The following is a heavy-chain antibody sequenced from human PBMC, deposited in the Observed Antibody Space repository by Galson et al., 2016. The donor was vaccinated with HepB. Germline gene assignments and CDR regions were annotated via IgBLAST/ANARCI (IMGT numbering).Heavy chain of an antibody. CDR2: IIPIFGTA. V-gene: IGHV1-69*06. Sequence: SVKVSCKASGGTFSNYVISWVRQAPGQGLEWMGGIIPIFGTANNAQKFQGRVTITADKFTSTAYMELSSLRSEDTAVYYCARLDAYYFPYYFDYWGQGTLVTVS. CDR3: ARLDAYYFPYYFDY. CDR1: GGTFSNYV. J-gene: IGHJ4*02. D-gene: IGHD5-24*01.